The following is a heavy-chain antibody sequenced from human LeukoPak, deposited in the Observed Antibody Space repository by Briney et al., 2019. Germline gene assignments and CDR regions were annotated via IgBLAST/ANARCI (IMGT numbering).Heavy chain of an antibody. CDR3: AQKAPYSPGYSQH. J-gene: IGHJ1*01. CDR1: GGSITSYY. CDR2: IYHSGTT. Sequence: SETLSLTCTVSGGSITSYYWSWIRQPPGKGLEWIGYIYHSGTTNYNPSLKSRVTISVDPSKTQFSLGLSSVTAADTAVYYCAQKAPYSPGYSQHWGQSTLVTASS. D-gene: IGHD2-15*01. V-gene: IGHV4-59*01.